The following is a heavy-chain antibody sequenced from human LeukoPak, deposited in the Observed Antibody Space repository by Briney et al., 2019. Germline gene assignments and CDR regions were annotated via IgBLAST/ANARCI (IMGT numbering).Heavy chain of an antibody. D-gene: IGHD5-18*01. CDR2: IKSKTDGGTT. Sequence: GGFLRLSCAASGFTVSSNYMSWVRQAPGKGLEWVGRIKSKTDGGTTDYAAPVKGRFTISRDDSKNTLYLQMNSLKTEDTAVYYCKVWIQLWERHTFDIWGQGTMVTVSS. CDR1: GFTVSSNY. J-gene: IGHJ3*02. CDR3: KVWIQLWERHTFDI. V-gene: IGHV3-15*01.